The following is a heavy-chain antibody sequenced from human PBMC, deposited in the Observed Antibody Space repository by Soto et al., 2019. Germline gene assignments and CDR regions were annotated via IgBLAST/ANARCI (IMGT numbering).Heavy chain of an antibody. CDR3: AKPAEIAVAGTWFDP. V-gene: IGHV3-30*18. CDR2: ISYDGSNK. J-gene: IGHJ5*02. D-gene: IGHD6-19*01. CDR1: GFTFSSYG. Sequence: GGSLRLSCAASGFTFSSYGMHWVRQAPGKGLEWVAVISYDGSNKYYADSVKGRFTISRDNSKSTLYLQMNSLRAEDTAVYYCAKPAEIAVAGTWFDPWGQGTLVTVSS.